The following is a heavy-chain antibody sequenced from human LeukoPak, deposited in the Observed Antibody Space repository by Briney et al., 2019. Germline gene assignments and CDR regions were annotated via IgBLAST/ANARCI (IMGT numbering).Heavy chain of an antibody. D-gene: IGHD2-15*01. CDR1: GYTFTGYY. V-gene: IGHV1-2*02. CDR2: INPDSGGT. J-gene: IGHJ3*02. Sequence: ASVKVSCKASGYTFTGYYMHWVRQAPGQGLEWMGWINPDSGGTNFAQKFQGRVTMTRDTSISTAYMELSRLRSDDTAVYYCGREIVVVVAATGAFDIWGQGTMVTVSS. CDR3: GREIVVVVAATGAFDI.